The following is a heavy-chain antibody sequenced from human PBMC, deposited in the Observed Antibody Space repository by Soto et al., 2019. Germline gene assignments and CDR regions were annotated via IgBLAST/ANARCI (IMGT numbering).Heavy chain of an antibody. D-gene: IGHD3-16*01. CDR2: CTPVGDHT. Sequence: EVQLLESGGGLVQPGGSLRLSCAASGFTFGNNVIYWVRQAPGKGLEWVSACTPVGDHTYADSVKGRFTVSRDSSKDTVYMQMASLSTDDTAVYQCAKLGVRMSRGGTDYWGKGILVTVSS. CDR1: GFTFGNNV. CDR3: AKLGVRMSRGGTDY. J-gene: IGHJ4*02. V-gene: IGHV3-23*01.